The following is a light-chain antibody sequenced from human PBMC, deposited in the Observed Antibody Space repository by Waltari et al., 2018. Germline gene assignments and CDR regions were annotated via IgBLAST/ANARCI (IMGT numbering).Light chain of an antibody. V-gene: IGLV1-51*02. CDR2: EED. J-gene: IGLJ7*01. Sequence: QSVLTQPPSVSAAPGQRVTISCSGGSSNIGNNDVSWYRQFPGTAPKLLIYEEDERPSGIPGRFSGSKSGTSATLDITGLQAGDEADYYCGTWDSSLSGAVFGGGTHLTVL. CDR1: SSNIGNND. CDR3: GTWDSSLSGAV.